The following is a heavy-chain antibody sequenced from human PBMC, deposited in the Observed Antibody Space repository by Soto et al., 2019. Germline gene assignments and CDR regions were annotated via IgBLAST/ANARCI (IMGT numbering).Heavy chain of an antibody. Sequence: QVQLVESGGGVVQPGRSLRLSCAASGFTFSSYGMHWVRQAPGKGLEWVAVISYDGSNKYYADSVKGRVTISRDNSKNTLYLQMNSLRAEDTAVYYCAKDRNDVSQSREASPDYWGQGTLVTVSS. CDR3: AKDRNDVSQSREASPDY. J-gene: IGHJ4*02. CDR2: ISYDGSNK. D-gene: IGHD1-1*01. CDR1: GFTFSSYG. V-gene: IGHV3-30*18.